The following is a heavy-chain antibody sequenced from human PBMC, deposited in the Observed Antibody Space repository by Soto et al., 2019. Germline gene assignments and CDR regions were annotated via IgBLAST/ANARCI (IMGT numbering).Heavy chain of an antibody. D-gene: IGHD1-26*01. J-gene: IGHJ5*02. CDR2: INPNSGGT. CDR1: GYTFTGYY. Sequence: ASVKVSCKASGYTFTGYYMHWVRQAPGQGLEWMGWINPNSGGTNYAQKFQGRVTMTRDTSISTAYMELSRLRSDDTAVYYCARDNWWELSETRWFDPWGQGTLVTVSS. V-gene: IGHV1-2*02. CDR3: ARDNWWELSETRWFDP.